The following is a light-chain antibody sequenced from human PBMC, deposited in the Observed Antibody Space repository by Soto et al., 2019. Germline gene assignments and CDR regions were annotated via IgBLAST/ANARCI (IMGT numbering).Light chain of an antibody. V-gene: IGKV3-20*01. CDR1: QSVSSSY. J-gene: IGKJ2*01. Sequence: EIVLTQSPGTLSLSPGERATLSCRASQSVSSSYLAWYQQKPGQAPRLLIYGASSMATGIPDRLSGSWAGTVFPLTISRLESDGYAVYFCQQDGSSYTFGLGTKLEIK. CDR2: GAS. CDR3: QQDGSSYT.